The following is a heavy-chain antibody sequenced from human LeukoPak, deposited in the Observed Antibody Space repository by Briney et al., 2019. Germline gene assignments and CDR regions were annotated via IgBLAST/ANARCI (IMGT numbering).Heavy chain of an antibody. J-gene: IGHJ5*02. CDR3: ARAIITMVRGSKKYNWFDP. Sequence: SETLSLTCAVYGGSFSGYYWSWIRQPPGKGLEWIGEINHSGSTNYNPSLKSRVIISVDTSKNQFSLKLSSVTAADTAVYYCARAIITMVRGSKKYNWFDPWGQGTLVTVSS. CDR2: INHSGST. CDR1: GGSFSGYY. D-gene: IGHD3-10*01. V-gene: IGHV4-34*01.